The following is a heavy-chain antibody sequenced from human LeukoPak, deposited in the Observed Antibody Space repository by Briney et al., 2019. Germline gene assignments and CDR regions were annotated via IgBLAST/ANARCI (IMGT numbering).Heavy chain of an antibody. CDR2: ISSSSSYI. V-gene: IGHV3-21*01. J-gene: IGHJ6*03. Sequence: GSLRLSCAASGFTFSSYSMNWVRQAPGKGLEWVSSISSSSSYIYYADSVKGRFTISRDNAKNSLYLQMNSLRAEDTAVYYCARALSSIAARGAMDVWGKGTTVTVSS. CDR3: ARALSSIAARGAMDV. CDR1: GFTFSSYS. D-gene: IGHD6-6*01.